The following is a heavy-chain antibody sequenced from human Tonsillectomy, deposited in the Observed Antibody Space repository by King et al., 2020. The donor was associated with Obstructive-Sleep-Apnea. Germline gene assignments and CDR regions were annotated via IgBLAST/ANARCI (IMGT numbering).Heavy chain of an antibody. CDR2: INTNTGNP. J-gene: IGHJ4*02. V-gene: IGHV7-4-1*02. CDR1: GYTFTSYA. D-gene: IGHD3-22*01. CDR3: ARDRVADYYDSSGYLFPLIDY. Sequence: QLVPSGSELKKPGASVKVSCKASGYTFTSYAMTWVRQAPGQGLEWMGWINTNTGNPTYAQGFTGRFVFSLDTSVSTAYLQISSLKAEDTAVYYCARDRVADYYDSSGYLFPLIDYWGQGTLVTVSS.